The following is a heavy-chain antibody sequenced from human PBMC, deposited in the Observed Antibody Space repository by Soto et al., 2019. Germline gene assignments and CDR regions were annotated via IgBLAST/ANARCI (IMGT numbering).Heavy chain of an antibody. D-gene: IGHD4-4*01. Sequence: GASVKVSCKASGYTFTRYYMHWVRQAPGQGLEWMGIINPTDGSTSYAQNFQGRITITSDTSTSTVYMELTSLKSEDTAVYYCARAGGTTVTTELDTWGQGTLVTVSS. CDR2: INPTDGST. V-gene: IGHV1-46*01. CDR1: GYTFTRYY. J-gene: IGHJ5*02. CDR3: ARAGGTTVTTELDT.